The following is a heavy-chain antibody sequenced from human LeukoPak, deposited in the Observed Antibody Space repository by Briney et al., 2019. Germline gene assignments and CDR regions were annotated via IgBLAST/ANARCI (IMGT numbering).Heavy chain of an antibody. CDR1: GLSVSTNY. J-gene: IGHJ4*02. Sequence: GGSLRLSCAASGLSVSTNYMSGVRQAPGKGPEWVSLIYSSGSTYYTDSVKGRFNISRDNSQNTLYLQMNSVSAEDTAVYYCARTFLSADGYKVGYFDYWGQGTLVTDSS. D-gene: IGHD5-24*01. CDR2: IYSSGST. CDR3: ARTFLSADGYKVGYFDY. V-gene: IGHV3-53*01.